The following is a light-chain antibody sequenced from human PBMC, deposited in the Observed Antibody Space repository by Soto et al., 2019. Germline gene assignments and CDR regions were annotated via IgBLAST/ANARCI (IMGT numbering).Light chain of an antibody. J-gene: IGKJ4*01. CDR3: QQYFSTPPLT. CDR1: QSLFYSPRHTSY. V-gene: IGKV4-1*01. Sequence: DIVLTQSPDSLAVSLGERATINCKSSQSLFYSPRHTSYLGWFQQKHGQPPRLLIYWASSREPGVPDRFSGSESGTNFSLTISSLQAEDVALYYCQQYFSTPPLTFGGGTKVDIK. CDR2: WAS.